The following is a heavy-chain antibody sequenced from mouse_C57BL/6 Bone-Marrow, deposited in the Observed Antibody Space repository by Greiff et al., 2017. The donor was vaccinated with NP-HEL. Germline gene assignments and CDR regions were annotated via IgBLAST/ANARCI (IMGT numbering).Heavy chain of an antibody. D-gene: IGHD1-1*01. CDR1: GYTFTSYW. J-gene: IGHJ1*03. V-gene: IGHV1-50*01. CDR2: IDTSDSYT. CDR3: ARGDITTVAPSYWYFDV. Sequence: QVQLQQPGAELVKPGASVKLSCKASGYTFTSYWMQWVKQRPGQGLEWIGEIDTSDSYTNYNQKFKGKATLTVDTSSSTAYMQLSSLTSEDSAVYYCARGDITTVAPSYWYFDVWGTGTTVTVSS.